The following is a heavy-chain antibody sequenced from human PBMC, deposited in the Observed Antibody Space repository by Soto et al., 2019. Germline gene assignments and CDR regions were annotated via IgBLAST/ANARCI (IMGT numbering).Heavy chain of an antibody. CDR3: ARVSSSGWYTAAY. CDR2: ISGYNGNT. V-gene: IGHV1-18*01. D-gene: IGHD6-19*01. J-gene: IGHJ4*02. CDR1: GYTFTSYD. Sequence: QVQLVQSGDEVEKPGASVKVSCKASGYTFTSYDINWVRQAPGQGLEWMGWISGYNGNTNYAQKLQGRVTMTADTSTSTAYMELRSLRSADTAVYYCARVSSSGWYTAAYWGQGTLVTVSS.